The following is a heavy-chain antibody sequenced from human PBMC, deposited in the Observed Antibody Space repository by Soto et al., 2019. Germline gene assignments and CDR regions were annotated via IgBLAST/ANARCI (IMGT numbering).Heavy chain of an antibody. V-gene: IGHV3-66*01. Sequence: VQLVESGGGLVQPGGSLRLSCAASGFTVSSKYMSWVRQAPGKGMEWVSLIQSGGPTYYADSVKGRFTIARDTSENKVHLQMDRLRDEDTAVYYCARDNVFCDGGRCYGVPLDVWGNGTTVTVSS. CDR2: IQSGGPT. J-gene: IGHJ6*03. CDR1: GFTVSSKY. D-gene: IGHD2-15*01. CDR3: ARDNVFCDGGRCYGVPLDV.